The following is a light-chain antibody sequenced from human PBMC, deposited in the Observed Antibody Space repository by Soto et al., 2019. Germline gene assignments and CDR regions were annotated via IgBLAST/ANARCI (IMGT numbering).Light chain of an antibody. CDR1: KGTNSY. J-gene: IGKJ1*01. Sequence: IPLTLSPSSMSASVGERVTITCRANKGTNSYLAWYQQKPGKAPKLLIYAASTLQSGVPLRFSGSGSGTEFTLTITSLQPDDFATYYCQHYNTYPGPFGQGTKVDIK. CDR3: QHYNTYPGP. CDR2: AAS. V-gene: IGKV1-9*01.